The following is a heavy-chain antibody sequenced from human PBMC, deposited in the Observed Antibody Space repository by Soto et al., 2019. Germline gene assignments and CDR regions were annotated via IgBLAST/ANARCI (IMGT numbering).Heavy chain of an antibody. D-gene: IGHD3-3*02. CDR3: AGDKDRQQLGGNYYYIMDV. Sequence: QVQLVQSGAEVKKPGSSVKVSCKASGGTFSSSAFSWVRQAPGQGLEWMGGIMPIFRTAAYAQKFQGRVTITADESTSTAYMELSSLRSEDTGVYYCAGDKDRQQLGGNYYYIMDVWGQGTTVTVSS. CDR1: GGTFSSSA. V-gene: IGHV1-69*12. J-gene: IGHJ6*02. CDR2: IMPIFRTA.